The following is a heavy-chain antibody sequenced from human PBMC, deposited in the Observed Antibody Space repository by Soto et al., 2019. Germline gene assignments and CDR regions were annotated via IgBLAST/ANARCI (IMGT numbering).Heavy chain of an antibody. D-gene: IGHD6-19*01. Sequence: SETLSLTCTVSGDSIASNSYFWAWIRQPPGKGLEWIGSIYYSGTTYYNPSLKSRVTISVDRSKNQFSLKLSSVTAADTAVYYCARRVNLPLAGTGFDSWGRGTLVTVSS. CDR1: GDSIASNSYF. CDR3: ARRVNLPLAGTGFDS. V-gene: IGHV4-39*01. CDR2: IYYSGTT. J-gene: IGHJ4*02.